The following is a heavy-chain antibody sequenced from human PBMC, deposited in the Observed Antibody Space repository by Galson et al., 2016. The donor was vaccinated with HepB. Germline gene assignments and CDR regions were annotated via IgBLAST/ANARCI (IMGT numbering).Heavy chain of an antibody. V-gene: IGHV3-43*01. Sequence: SLRLSCAASGFTFDDYTMHWVRQAPGKGLEWVSLISWDGLKTYYADSVKGRFTISRDNRKNSLYLQMDNLRNEDTALYYCGKDWGSLWESSGKGMDVWGKGTTVTVSS. D-gene: IGHD3-10*01. CDR2: ISWDGLKT. CDR1: GFTFDDYT. J-gene: IGHJ6*04. CDR3: GKDWGSLWESSGKGMDV.